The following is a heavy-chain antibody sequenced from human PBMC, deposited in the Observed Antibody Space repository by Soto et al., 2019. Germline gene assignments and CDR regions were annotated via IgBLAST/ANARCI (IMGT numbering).Heavy chain of an antibody. V-gene: IGHV3-23*01. CDR3: TKLTSWYGGWFDP. D-gene: IGHD2-2*01. CDR2: ISGSGGIA. CDR1: GFTFSSYA. J-gene: IGHJ5*02. Sequence: LRLSCAASGFTFSSYAMSWVRQTPGKGLEWVSVISGSGGIANYADSVKGRLTISRDNSKNTLFLQVNSLRVDDTAVYYCTKLTSWYGGWFDPWGKGTLVTVS.